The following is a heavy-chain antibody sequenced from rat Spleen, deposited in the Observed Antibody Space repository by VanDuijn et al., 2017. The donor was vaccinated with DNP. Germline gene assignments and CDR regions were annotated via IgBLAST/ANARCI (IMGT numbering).Heavy chain of an antibody. CDR2: IWSGGST. J-gene: IGHJ4*01. CDR1: GFSLTSYG. Sequence: QVQLKESGPGLVQPSETLSLTCTVSGFSLTSYGVSWVRQPPGKGLEWIAAIWSGGSTDYNSVIKSRLSISRDTSKSQVFLKMNSLQTEETAMYFCASLQGDAWGQGTSVTVSS. CDR3: ASLQGDA. V-gene: IGHV2S8*01.